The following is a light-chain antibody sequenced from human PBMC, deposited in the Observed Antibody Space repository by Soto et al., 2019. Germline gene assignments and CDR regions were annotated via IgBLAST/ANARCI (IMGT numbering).Light chain of an antibody. CDR1: SSNIGAGYD. J-gene: IGLJ2*01. V-gene: IGLV1-40*01. Sequence: QPVLTQPPSVSGAPGQRVTISCTGSSSNIGAGYDVHWYQQLPGTAPKLLISGNSDRPSGVPDRFSASKSGTSASLAITVVQAEDEADYYCQSYDSSLSGVVFGGGTKLTVL. CDR2: GNS. CDR3: QSYDSSLSGVV.